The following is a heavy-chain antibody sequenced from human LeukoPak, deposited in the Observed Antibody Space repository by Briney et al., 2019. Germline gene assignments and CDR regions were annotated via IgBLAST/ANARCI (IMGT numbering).Heavy chain of an antibody. V-gene: IGHV3-21*04. CDR2: ISSSSSYI. CDR1: GFTFSSYS. CDR3: AKDLTVAGFY. J-gene: IGHJ4*02. Sequence: GGSLRLSCAASGFTFSSYSMNWVRQAPGKGLEWVSSISSSSSYIYYADSVKGRFTISRDNSKNTLYLQMNSLRAEDTAVYYCAKDLTVAGFYWGQGTLVTVSS. D-gene: IGHD6-19*01.